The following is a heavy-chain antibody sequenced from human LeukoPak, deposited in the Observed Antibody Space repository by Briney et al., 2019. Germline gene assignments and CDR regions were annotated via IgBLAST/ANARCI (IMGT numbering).Heavy chain of an antibody. V-gene: IGHV1-69*13. CDR3: ARGYDILTGYSSNWFDP. Sequence: SLKVSCKASGGTFTSYAISWVRQAPGHGLEWMGGIIPIFGTANYAQKFQGRVTITADESTSTAYMELSSLRSEDTAVYYCARGYDILTGYSSNWFDPWGQGTLVTVSS. D-gene: IGHD3-9*01. J-gene: IGHJ5*02. CDR1: GGTFTSYA. CDR2: IIPIFGTA.